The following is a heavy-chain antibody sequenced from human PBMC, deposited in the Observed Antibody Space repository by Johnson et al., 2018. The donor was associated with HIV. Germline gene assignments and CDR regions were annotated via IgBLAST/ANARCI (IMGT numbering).Heavy chain of an antibody. V-gene: IGHV3-15*01. J-gene: IGHJ3*02. D-gene: IGHD3-16*01. CDR1: GVTFINAW. Sequence: VQLVESGGGLIQPGGSLRLSCAASGVTFINAWMSWVRQAPGKGLEWVGRIYSKTDGGTTEYAAPVKGRFTISRDDSRNTLYLQMTSLKTEDTALYFCTGGRDLRAFDIWGQGTMVTVSS. CDR2: IYSKTDGGTT. CDR3: TGGRDLRAFDI.